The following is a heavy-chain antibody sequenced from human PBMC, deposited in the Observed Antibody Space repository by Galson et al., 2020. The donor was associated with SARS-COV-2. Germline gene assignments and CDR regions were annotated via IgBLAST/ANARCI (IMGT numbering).Heavy chain of an antibody. V-gene: IGHV5-51*01. J-gene: IGHJ4*02. Sequence: GESLKLSCKGSGYIFTSYWIGWVRQMPGKGLEWMGIIYPGDSDTRYRPSFHAKVTISADSSISTAYLQWSSLKASDTAMYYCARHSTSYSGYDLWDFDYWGQGTLVSVAS. D-gene: IGHD5-12*01. CDR2: IYPGDSDT. CDR3: ARHSTSYSGYDLWDFDY. CDR1: GYIFTSYW.